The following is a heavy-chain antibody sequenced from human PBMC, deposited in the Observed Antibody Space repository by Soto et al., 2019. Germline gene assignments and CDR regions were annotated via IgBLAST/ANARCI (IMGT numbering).Heavy chain of an antibody. V-gene: IGHV1-46*01. J-gene: IGHJ4*02. CDR3: LILGYCSGGSCYFDY. D-gene: IGHD2-15*01. CDR1: GYTFTSYY. Sequence: ASVKVSCKASGYTFTSYYMHWVRQAPGQGLEWMGIINPSGGSTSYAQKFQGRVTMTRDTSTSTVYMELSSLRSEDTAVYYCLILGYCSGGSCYFDYWGQGTLVTVSS. CDR2: INPSGGST.